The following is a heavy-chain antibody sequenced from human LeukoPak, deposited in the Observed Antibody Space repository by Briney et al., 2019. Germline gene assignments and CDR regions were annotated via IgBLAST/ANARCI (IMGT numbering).Heavy chain of an antibody. CDR3: ASAVGSSSWYQFDY. D-gene: IGHD6-13*01. J-gene: IGHJ4*02. CDR1: GFTFSSYW. CDR2: IKQDGSEK. V-gene: IGHV3-7*01. Sequence: GGSLRLSCAASGFTFSSYWMSWVRQAPGKGLEWVANIKQDGSEKYYVDSVKGRFTISRDNAKNSLYLQMNSLRAEDTAVYYCASAVGSSSWYQFDYWGQGTLVTVSS.